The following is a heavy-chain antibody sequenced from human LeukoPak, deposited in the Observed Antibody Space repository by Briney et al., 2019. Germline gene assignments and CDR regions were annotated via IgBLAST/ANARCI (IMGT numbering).Heavy chain of an antibody. CDR3: ARDGWQLSNWFDP. Sequence: ASVKVSCKASGYTFTSYGISWVRQAPGQGLEWMGWISAYNGNTNYAQKLQDRDIMTTDTSTSTAYMELMSLRSDDTAVYYCARDGWQLSNWFDPWGQGTLVTVSS. J-gene: IGHJ5*02. CDR2: ISAYNGNT. V-gene: IGHV1-18*01. CDR1: GYTFTSYG. D-gene: IGHD6-13*01.